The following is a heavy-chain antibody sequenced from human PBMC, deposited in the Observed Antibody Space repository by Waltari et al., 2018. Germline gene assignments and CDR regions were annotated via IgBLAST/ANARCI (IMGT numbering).Heavy chain of an antibody. V-gene: IGHV3-21*01. J-gene: IGHJ6*02. Sequence: EVQLVESGGGLVKPGGSLRLSCAASGFTFSSYSMNWVRQAPGKGLEWVSSISSSSSYIYYADSVKGRFTISRDNAKNSLYLQMNSLRAEDTAVYYCARDRVYSSSFVENYYYGMDVWGQGTTVTVSS. CDR3: ARDRVYSSSFVENYYYGMDV. CDR2: ISSSSSYI. CDR1: GFTFSSYS. D-gene: IGHD6-13*01.